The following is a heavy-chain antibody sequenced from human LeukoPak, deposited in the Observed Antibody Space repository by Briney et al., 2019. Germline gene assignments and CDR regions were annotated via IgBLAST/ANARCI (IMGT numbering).Heavy chain of an antibody. CDR3: ARQTGSGLFILP. CDR2: IFNTGST. V-gene: IGHV4-39*01. D-gene: IGHD3/OR15-3a*01. J-gene: IGHJ4*02. Sequence: SETLSLTCTVSGGSINSNNYCWGWIRQPPGKGLEWIATIFNTGSTNYNPSLKSRVSISVDTSKNRISLNLSSVTAADTAVYYCARQTGSGLFILPGGQGTLVTVSS. CDR1: GGSINSNNYC.